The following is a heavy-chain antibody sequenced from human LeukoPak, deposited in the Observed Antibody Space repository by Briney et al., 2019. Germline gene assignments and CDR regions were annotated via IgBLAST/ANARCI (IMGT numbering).Heavy chain of an antibody. CDR1: GFTFDVYA. CDR3: AKAPADCTNGVCYTSYYYYYYMDV. D-gene: IGHD2-8*01. Sequence: PGGSLRLSCAASGFTFDVYAMHWVRQAPGKGLEWVSLISWDGGSTYYADSVKGRFTISRDNSKNSLYLQMNSLRAEDTALYYCAKAPADCTNGVCYTSYYYYYYMDVWGKGTTVTVSS. J-gene: IGHJ6*03. CDR2: ISWDGGST. V-gene: IGHV3-43D*03.